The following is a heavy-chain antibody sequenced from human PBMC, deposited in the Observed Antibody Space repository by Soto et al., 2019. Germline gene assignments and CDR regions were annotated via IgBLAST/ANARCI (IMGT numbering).Heavy chain of an antibody. Sequence: QVQLVQSGAEEKKPGASVKVSCKASGYTFTSYAMHWVRQAPGQRLEWMGWINAGNGNTKYSQKFQGRVTITRDTSASTAYIELSSLRSEDTAVYYCARSIVVVTALDYWGRGTLVTVSS. J-gene: IGHJ4*02. D-gene: IGHD2-21*02. V-gene: IGHV1-3*05. CDR1: GYTFTSYA. CDR3: ARSIVVVTALDY. CDR2: INAGNGNT.